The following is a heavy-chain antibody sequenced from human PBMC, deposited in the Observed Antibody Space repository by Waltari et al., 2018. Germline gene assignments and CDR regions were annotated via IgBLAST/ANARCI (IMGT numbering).Heavy chain of an antibody. CDR2: MNPDXGST. J-gene: IGHJ5*02. Sequence: QVXLVXXGAEXRXPGAXLKVSCTASXYRFPSHDIHWVRQATGKGLLWMGWMNPDXGSTDXAREFQGRISXTRNTSISTAYMELSSLXFDDTAVYXCARGXVYGSGNNWFDXWGQGTXVTVSS. V-gene: IGHV1-8*01. D-gene: IGHD3-10*01. CDR1: XYRFPSHD. CDR3: ARGXVYGSGNNWFDX.